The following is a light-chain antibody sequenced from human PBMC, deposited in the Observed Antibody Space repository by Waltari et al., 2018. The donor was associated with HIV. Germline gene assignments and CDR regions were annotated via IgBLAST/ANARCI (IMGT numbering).Light chain of an antibody. CDR2: AAS. V-gene: IGKV1-12*01. CDR3: QKANNFPLT. CDR1: QGIGSW. Sequence: DIQMTQSPSSVSASVGDRVTLTCRASQGIGSWLAWYQQKPGQAPNLLIYAASTLQDGVPSRFSGSGFGTEFTLTISDLRPEDFATYYCQKANNFPLTFGEGTTVE. J-gene: IGKJ4*01.